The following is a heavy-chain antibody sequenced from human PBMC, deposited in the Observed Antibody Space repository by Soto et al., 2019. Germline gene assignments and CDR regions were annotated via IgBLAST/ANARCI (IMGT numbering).Heavy chain of an antibody. J-gene: IGHJ6*02. CDR3: VILPMVRGVIRSRFMNIDV. CDR2: IDPSDSYT. Sequence: PGESLKISCKGSGYSFTSYWISWVRQMPGKGLEWMGGIDPSDSYTNYSPSFQGHVTISADKSISTAYLQWSSLKASDTAMYYCVILPMVRGVIRSRFMNIDVWGQGTTGPGSS. CDR1: GYSFTSYW. D-gene: IGHD3-10*01. V-gene: IGHV5-10-1*01.